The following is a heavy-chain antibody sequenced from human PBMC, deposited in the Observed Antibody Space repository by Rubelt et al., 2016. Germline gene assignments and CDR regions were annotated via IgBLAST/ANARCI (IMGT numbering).Heavy chain of an antibody. V-gene: IGHV4-59*12. CDR2: VYYGGST. CDR1: GGSISSYY. J-gene: IGHJ4*02. D-gene: IGHD2-2*03. Sequence: QVQLQESGPGLVKPSETLSLTCTVSGGSISSYYWSWIRQPPGKGLEWIGYVYYGGSTNYNPSLKSRVTISVDTSKNQFSLKLSSVTAADTAVYYCARGRGFGYWGQGTLVTVSS. CDR3: ARGRGFGY.